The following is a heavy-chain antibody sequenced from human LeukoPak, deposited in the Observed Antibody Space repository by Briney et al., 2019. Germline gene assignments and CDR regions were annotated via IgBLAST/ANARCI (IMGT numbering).Heavy chain of an antibody. D-gene: IGHD3-10*01. CDR3: ARSYYGSGSYYSFNY. CDR1: GGSISTYY. V-gene: IGHV4-59*01. Sequence: SETLSLTCTVSGGSISTYYWSWIRQSPGKGLEWIGYIYYSGSTNYNLSLESRVTISVDTSKSQFSLKLTSVTAADTAVYYCARSYYGSGSYYSFNYWGQGTLVTVSS. CDR2: IYYSGST. J-gene: IGHJ4*02.